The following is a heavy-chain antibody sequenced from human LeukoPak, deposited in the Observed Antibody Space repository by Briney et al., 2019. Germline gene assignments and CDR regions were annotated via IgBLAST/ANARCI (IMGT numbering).Heavy chain of an antibody. CDR1: GGSISGYH. Sequence: SETLSLTCNVSGGSISGYHWSWIRQPPGKGLEWLGYIYYSGSSNYNPSLKSRVTMSADTSKNQFSLKLSSVTAADTAVYYCARGLRQWSSSWYFRVPIDYWGQGTLVTVSS. V-gene: IGHV4-59*01. J-gene: IGHJ4*02. CDR3: ARGLRQWSSSWYFRVPIDY. D-gene: IGHD6-13*01. CDR2: IYYSGSS.